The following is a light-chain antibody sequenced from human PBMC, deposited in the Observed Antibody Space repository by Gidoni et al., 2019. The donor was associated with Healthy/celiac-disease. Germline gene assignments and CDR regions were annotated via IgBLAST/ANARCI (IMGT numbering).Light chain of an antibody. CDR2: KAS. CDR1: QSISSW. J-gene: IGKJ1*01. Sequence: DIQMTQSPSTLSASAGDRVTITCRASQSISSWLAWYQQKPGKAPKLLIYKASSLESGVPSRFSGSGSGTEFTLTISSLQPDDFATYYCQQYNSYWVTFGQGTKVEIK. CDR3: QQYNSYWVT. V-gene: IGKV1-5*03.